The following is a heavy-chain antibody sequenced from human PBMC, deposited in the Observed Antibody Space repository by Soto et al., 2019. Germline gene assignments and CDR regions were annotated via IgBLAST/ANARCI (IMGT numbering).Heavy chain of an antibody. CDR3: ARDQGATTFYYYYGMDV. V-gene: IGHV4-59*01. D-gene: IGHD1-26*01. CDR2: IYYSGST. J-gene: IGHJ6*02. CDR1: GGSISSYY. Sequence: PSETLSLTCTVSGGSISSYYWSWIRQPPGKGLEWIGYIYYSGSTNYNPSLKSRVTISVDTSKNQFSLKLSSVTAADTAVYYCARDQGATTFYYYYGMDVWGQGTTVTVS.